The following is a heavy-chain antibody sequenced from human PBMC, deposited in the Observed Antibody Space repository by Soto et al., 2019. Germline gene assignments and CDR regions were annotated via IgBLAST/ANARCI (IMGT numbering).Heavy chain of an antibody. CDR2: IIPMFGTA. V-gene: IGHV1-69*01. D-gene: IGHD3-9*01. CDR1: GGTFNNHA. Sequence: QVQLVQSGAEVQKPGSSVKVSCKASGGTFNNHAISWVRQAPGQGLEWMGGIIPMFGTANYAQKFKGRVTVTADESTSTGYMELSSLRSEDTAVYYCARGWSYDILTAYSYWGQGTLVTVSS. J-gene: IGHJ4*02. CDR3: ARGWSYDILTAYSY.